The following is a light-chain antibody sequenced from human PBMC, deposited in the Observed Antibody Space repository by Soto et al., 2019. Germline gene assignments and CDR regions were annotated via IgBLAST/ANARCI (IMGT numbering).Light chain of an antibody. CDR3: QHYNSYSEA. Sequence: DIPISQSPSSLSASVGDTVTITCRASQNIDMYLNWYQQKPGKAPRVLISGASNLQSGVPSRFSGSGSGTEFTLTISSLQPDDFATYYCQHYNSYSEAFGQGTKV. V-gene: IGKV1-5*01. CDR1: QNIDMY. CDR2: GAS. J-gene: IGKJ1*01.